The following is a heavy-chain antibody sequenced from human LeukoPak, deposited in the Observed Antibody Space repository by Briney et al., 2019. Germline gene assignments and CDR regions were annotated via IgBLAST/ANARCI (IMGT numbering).Heavy chain of an antibody. V-gene: IGHV4-38-2*02. D-gene: IGHD1-26*01. J-gene: IGHJ4*02. Sequence: PSETLSLTCTVSGYSISSGYYWGWIRQPPGKGLEWIGSIYHSGSTYYNPSLKSRVTISVDTSKNQFSLKLSSVTTADTALYYCAGIIVGATSYDYWGQGTLVTVSS. CDR2: IYHSGST. CDR1: GYSISSGYY. CDR3: AGIIVGATSYDY.